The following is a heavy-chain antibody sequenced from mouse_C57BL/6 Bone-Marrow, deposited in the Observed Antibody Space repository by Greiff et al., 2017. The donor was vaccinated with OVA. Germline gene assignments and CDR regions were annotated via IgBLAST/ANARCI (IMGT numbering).Heavy chain of an antibody. V-gene: IGHV14-2*01. J-gene: IGHJ4*01. Sequence: EVKLMESGAELVKPGASVKLSCTASGFNIKDYYMHWVKQRTEQGLEWIGRIDPEDGETKYAPKFQGKATITADTSSNTAYLQLSSLTSEDTAVYYCARHYYGSYTYYAMDYWGQGTSVTVSS. CDR1: GFNIKDYY. CDR2: IDPEDGET. D-gene: IGHD1-1*01. CDR3: ARHYYGSYTYYAMDY.